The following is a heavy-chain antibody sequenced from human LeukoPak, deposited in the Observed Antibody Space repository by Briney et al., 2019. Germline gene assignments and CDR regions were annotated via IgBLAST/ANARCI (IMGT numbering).Heavy chain of an antibody. CDR3: ARTYYYDSSGYYYDDY. CDR2: ISAYNGNT. Sequence: ASVKVSCKASGYTFTSYGISWVRRAPGQGLEWMGWISAYNGNTNYAQKLQGRVTMTTDTSTSTAYMELRSLRSDDTAVYYCARTYYYDSSGYYYDDYWGQGTLVTVSS. J-gene: IGHJ4*02. CDR1: GYTFTSYG. D-gene: IGHD3-22*01. V-gene: IGHV1-18*01.